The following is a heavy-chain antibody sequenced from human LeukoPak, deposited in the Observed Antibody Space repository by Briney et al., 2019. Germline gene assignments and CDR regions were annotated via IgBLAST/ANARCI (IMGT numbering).Heavy chain of an antibody. J-gene: IGHJ3*02. CDR1: GYTFTSYD. Sequence: ASVKVSCKGSGYTFTSYDINWVRQAPGQGLEWMGWINPNSGGTNCAQNFQDRVTMTRDTSINTAYMNLSRLRSDDTAVYYCARVRIVGTWGDIFDIWGQGTMVTVSS. V-gene: IGHV1-2*02. CDR2: INPNSGGT. CDR3: ARVRIVGTWGDIFDI. D-gene: IGHD1-26*01.